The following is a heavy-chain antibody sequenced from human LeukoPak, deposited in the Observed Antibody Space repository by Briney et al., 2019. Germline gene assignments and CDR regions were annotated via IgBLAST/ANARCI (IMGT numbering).Heavy chain of an antibody. Sequence: GGSLRLSCAASGFTFSSYAVSWVRQAPGKGLEWVSAINGFCDNTYYADSVKGRFTISRDNSKNTLYLQVNSLRAVDTAVYSSAIGHTRPDYWGQGTLVTVSS. D-gene: IGHD6-6*01. CDR2: INGFCDNT. CDR3: AIGHTRPDY. CDR1: GFTFSSYA. J-gene: IGHJ4*02. V-gene: IGHV3-23*01.